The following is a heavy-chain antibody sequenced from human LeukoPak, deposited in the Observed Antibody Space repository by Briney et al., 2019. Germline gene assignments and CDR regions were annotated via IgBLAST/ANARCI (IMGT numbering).Heavy chain of an antibody. V-gene: IGHV3-48*04. CDR2: ISSSSSTI. D-gene: IGHD3-10*01. CDR3: ARDEGYGSGPG. CDR1: GFTFSSYS. J-gene: IGHJ4*02. Sequence: GGSLRLSCAASGFTFSSYSMNWVRQAPGKGLEWVSYISSSSSTIYYADSVKGRFTISRDNAKNSLYLQMNSLRAEDTAVYYCARDEGYGSGPGWGQGTLVTVSS.